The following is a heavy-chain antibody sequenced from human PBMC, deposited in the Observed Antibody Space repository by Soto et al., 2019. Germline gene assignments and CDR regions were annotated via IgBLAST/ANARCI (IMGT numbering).Heavy chain of an antibody. D-gene: IGHD5-12*01. CDR2: LYFTGTT. CDR3: AGRPYSAYGHSFDS. J-gene: IGHJ4*02. Sequence: QVQLQESGPGLVKPSETLSLTCTVSGGSVNSGTYYWGWIRQPPGKGLEWIGSLYFTGTTNYNPPLKSRVTISVDTSKHQSSLTLSSVTAADTAVYYCAGRPYSAYGHSFDSWCQGTLVTVSS. V-gene: IGHV4-61*01. CDR1: GGSVNSGTYY.